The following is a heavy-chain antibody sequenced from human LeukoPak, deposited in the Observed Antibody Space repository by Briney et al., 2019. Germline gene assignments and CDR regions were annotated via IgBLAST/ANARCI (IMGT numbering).Heavy chain of an antibody. CDR1: GFTFSSYS. V-gene: IGHV3-48*01. Sequence: GGSLRLSCAASGFTFSSYSMNWVRQAPGKGLEWVSYISSSSSTIYYADSVKGRFTISRDNAKNSLYLQMNSLRAEDTAVYYCARGVRIAVAGYIDYWGQGTLVTVSS. CDR2: ISSSSSTI. D-gene: IGHD6-19*01. J-gene: IGHJ4*02. CDR3: ARGVRIAVAGYIDY.